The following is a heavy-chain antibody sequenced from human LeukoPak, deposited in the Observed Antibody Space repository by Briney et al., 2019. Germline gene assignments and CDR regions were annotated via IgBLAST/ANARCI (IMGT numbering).Heavy chain of an antibody. CDR1: GFTFSSYS. D-gene: IGHD3-3*01. CDR3: ARADFWSGYSVNFDY. CDR2: ISSSSSYI. Sequence: PGGSLRLSCAASGFTFSSYSMNWVRQAPGKGLEWVSSISSSSSYICYADSVKGRFTISRDNAKNSLYLQMNSLRAEDTAVYYCARADFWSGYSVNFDYWGQGTLVTVSS. J-gene: IGHJ4*02. V-gene: IGHV3-21*01.